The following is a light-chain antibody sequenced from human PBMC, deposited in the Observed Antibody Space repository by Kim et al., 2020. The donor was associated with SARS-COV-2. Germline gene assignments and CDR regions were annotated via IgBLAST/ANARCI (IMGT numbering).Light chain of an antibody. CDR1: QSLVHSDGNTY. V-gene: IGKV2-30*02. CDR2: RVS. J-gene: IGKJ1*01. Sequence: DVVMTQSPLSLVVTVGQTASISCRSTQSLVHSDGNTYLSWFQQRPGQSPRRLIYRVSKRDSGVPDRFSGSGSATDFTLTISRVEAEDVAIYYCMQGTHNPPGGTFGQGTKVDIK. CDR3: MQGTHNPPGGT.